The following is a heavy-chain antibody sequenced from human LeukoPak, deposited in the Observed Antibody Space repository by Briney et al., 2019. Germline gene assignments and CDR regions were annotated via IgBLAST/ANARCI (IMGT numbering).Heavy chain of an antibody. V-gene: IGHV3-74*01. CDR2: INSDGSST. CDR3: ARAPEDRRYYYMDV. CDR1: GFTFSSYW. J-gene: IGHJ6*03. Sequence: PGGSLRLSCAASGFTFSSYWMHWIRQAPGKGLVWVSRINSDGSSTSYADSVEGRFTISRDNAKNTLYLQMNSLRAEDTAVYYCARAPEDRRYYYMDVWGKGTTVTVSS.